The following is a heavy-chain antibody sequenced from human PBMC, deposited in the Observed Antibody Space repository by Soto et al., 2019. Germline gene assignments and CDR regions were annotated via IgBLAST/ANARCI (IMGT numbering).Heavy chain of an antibody. V-gene: IGHV4-28*01. CDR1: GYSISSSNW. J-gene: IGHJ4*02. Sequence: QVQLQESGPGLVKPSDTLSLTCAVSGYSISSSNWWGWIRQPPGKGLEWIGYIYYSGTTYYNPSLNSRVAMSVDTSKNHFSLKLTSATAVDTAVYYCARREIQGPIDYWGQGTLVTVSS. CDR3: ARREIQGPIDY. CDR2: IYYSGTT. D-gene: IGHD1-26*01.